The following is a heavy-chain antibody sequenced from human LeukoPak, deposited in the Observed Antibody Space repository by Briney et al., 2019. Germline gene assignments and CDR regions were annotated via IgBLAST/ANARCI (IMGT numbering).Heavy chain of an antibody. J-gene: IGHJ3*02. D-gene: IGHD6-19*01. CDR1: GFTFISYA. CDR2: ISGSGGST. V-gene: IGHV3-23*01. CDR3: ANSGSSGWFQGAFDI. Sequence: GGSLRLSCAASGFTFISYAMSWVRQAPGKGLEWVSAISGSGGSTYYADSVKGRFTISRDNSKNTLYLQMNCLRAEDTAVYYCANSGSSGWFQGAFDIWGQGTMVTVSS.